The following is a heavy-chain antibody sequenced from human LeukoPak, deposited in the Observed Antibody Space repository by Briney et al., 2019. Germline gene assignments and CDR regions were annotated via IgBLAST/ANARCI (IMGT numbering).Heavy chain of an antibody. CDR3: ARDIILDV. V-gene: IGHV3-48*02. Sequence: GGSLRLSCAASGFSLRNHGMNWVRQAPGKGLEWVSYISSSSSTIYYADSVKGRFTISRDNAKNSLYLQMNSLRDEDTAVYYCARDIILDVWGQGTTVTVSS. CDR1: GFSLRNHG. CDR2: ISSSSSTI. J-gene: IGHJ6*02.